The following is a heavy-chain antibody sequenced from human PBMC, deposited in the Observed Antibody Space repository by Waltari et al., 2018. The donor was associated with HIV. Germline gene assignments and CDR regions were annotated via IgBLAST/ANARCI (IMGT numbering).Heavy chain of an antibody. CDR3: ASIAYCGGDCYPRGMDV. V-gene: IGHV3-66*01. D-gene: IGHD2-21*02. CDR2: IYSGGST. Sequence: EVQLVESGGGLVQPGGSLRLSCAASGFPVSSNYMSWVRQAPGKGLEWVSFIYSGGSTYYADSVKGRFTISRDNSKNTLYLQMNSLRAEDTAVYYCASIAYCGGDCYPRGMDVWGQGTTVTVSS. CDR1: GFPVSSNY. J-gene: IGHJ6*02.